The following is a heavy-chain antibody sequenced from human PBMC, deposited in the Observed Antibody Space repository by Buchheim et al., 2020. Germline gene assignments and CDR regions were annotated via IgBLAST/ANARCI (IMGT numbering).Heavy chain of an antibody. Sequence: QVQLVESGGGLVKPGGSLRLSCAASGFTFSDYYMSWIRQAPGKGLEWVSYISSSGRTIYYADSVKGRFTISRDNAKNSLYLQMDSLRDEGTAVYYCTIRSEFGPPYYYYGMDVWGQGTT. J-gene: IGHJ6*02. D-gene: IGHD3-10*01. V-gene: IGHV3-11*04. CDR2: ISSSGRTI. CDR1: GFTFSDYY. CDR3: TIRSEFGPPYYYYGMDV.